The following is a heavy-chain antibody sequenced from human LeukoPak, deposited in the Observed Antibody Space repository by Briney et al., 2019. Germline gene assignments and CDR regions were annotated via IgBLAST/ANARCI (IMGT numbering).Heavy chain of an antibody. CDR3: ARSGYCSSTSCYIGAYYYYYYMDV. Sequence: SVKVSCKASGGTFSSYAISWVRQAPGQGLEWMGGIIPIFGTANYAQKFQGRVTITTDESTSTAYMGLSSLRSEDTAVYYCARSGYCSSTSCYIGAYYYYYYMDVWGKGTTVTVSS. J-gene: IGHJ6*03. CDR1: GGTFSSYA. V-gene: IGHV1-69*05. D-gene: IGHD2-2*02. CDR2: IIPIFGTA.